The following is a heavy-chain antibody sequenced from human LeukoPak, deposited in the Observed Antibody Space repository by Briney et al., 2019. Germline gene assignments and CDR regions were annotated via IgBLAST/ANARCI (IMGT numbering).Heavy chain of an antibody. CDR3: AKGLLLWFGEFLEAFDI. J-gene: IGHJ3*02. CDR1: GFTFSSYA. V-gene: IGHV3-23*01. D-gene: IGHD3-10*01. Sequence: PGGSLRLSCAASGFTFSSYAMSWVRQAPGKGLEWVSAISGSGGSTYYADSVEGRFTISRDNSKNTLYLQMNSLRAEDTAVYYCAKGLLLWFGEFLEAFDIWGQGTMVTVSS. CDR2: ISGSGGST.